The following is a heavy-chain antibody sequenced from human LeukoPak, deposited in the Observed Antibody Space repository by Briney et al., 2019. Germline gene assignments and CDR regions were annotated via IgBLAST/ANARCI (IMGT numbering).Heavy chain of an antibody. Sequence: SETLSLTCTVSGGSISSGDYYWSWIRQPPGKGLEWIGYTYYSGSTYYNPYLKNRVSISVDTSKNQFSLNLSSVTAADTAVYYCARPYYYDSRIDPWGQGTLVTVSS. J-gene: IGHJ5*02. D-gene: IGHD3-22*01. CDR3: ARPYYYDSRIDP. V-gene: IGHV4-30-4*01. CDR2: TYYSGST. CDR1: GGSISSGDYY.